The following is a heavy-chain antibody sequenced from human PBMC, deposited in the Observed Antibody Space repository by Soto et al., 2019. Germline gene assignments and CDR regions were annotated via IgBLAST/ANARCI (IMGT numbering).Heavy chain of an antibody. V-gene: IGHV1-46*03. D-gene: IGHD6-13*01. Sequence: ASVKVSCKASGYTFTSYYMHWVRQAPGQGLEWMGIINHSGGSTSYAQKFQGRVTMTRDTSTSTVYMELSSLRSEDTAVYYCARASYSSSWYPAYAFDIWGQGTMVTVSS. CDR2: INHSGGST. CDR1: GYTFTSYY. J-gene: IGHJ3*02. CDR3: ARASYSSSWYPAYAFDI.